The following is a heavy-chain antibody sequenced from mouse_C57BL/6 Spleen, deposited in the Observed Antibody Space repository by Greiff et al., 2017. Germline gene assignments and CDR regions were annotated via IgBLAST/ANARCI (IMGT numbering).Heavy chain of an antibody. V-gene: IGHV1-4*01. CDR3: ARGRWEDWYFDV. CDR1: GYTFTSYT. CDR2: INPSSGYT. D-gene: IGHD1-1*02. J-gene: IGHJ1*03. Sequence: QVQLQQSGAELARPGASVKMSCKASGYTFTSYTMHWVKQRPGQGLEWIGYINPSSGYTKSNQKFKDKATLPADKSSSTAYMQLSSLTSEDSAVYYCARGRWEDWYFDVWGTGTTVTVSS.